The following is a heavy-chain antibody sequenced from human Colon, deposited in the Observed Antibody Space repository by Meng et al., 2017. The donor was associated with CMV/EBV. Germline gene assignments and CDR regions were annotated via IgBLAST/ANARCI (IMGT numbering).Heavy chain of an antibody. CDR1: GFSFSDYY. D-gene: IGHD3/OR15-3a*01. V-gene: IGHV3-23*04. Sequence: EVQLVESGGDLVQPGWSLTLSCAASGFSFSDYYMDWVRQAPGKGLEWVSTISATGGTTYYADSVEGRFTISRDNSKNTLYLQMNSLRAEDTAVYYCARLRQFLDTPYWGQGTLVTVSS. CDR3: ARLRQFLDTPY. CDR2: ISATGGTT. J-gene: IGHJ4*02.